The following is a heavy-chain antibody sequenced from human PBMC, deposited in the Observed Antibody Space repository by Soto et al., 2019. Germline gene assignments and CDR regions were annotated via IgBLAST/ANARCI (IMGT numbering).Heavy chain of an antibody. CDR1: GYTFTGYY. V-gene: IGHV1-2*02. Sequence: ASVKVSCKASGYTFTGYYMHWVRQAPGQGLEWMGWINHNSGGTNYEQKFQGRVTMTRDTSISTAYMELSRLRSDDTAVYYCASGVPYCGGDCYLGYYGMEVWGQGTTVTVSS. D-gene: IGHD2-21*02. CDR2: INHNSGGT. CDR3: ASGVPYCGGDCYLGYYGMEV. J-gene: IGHJ6*02.